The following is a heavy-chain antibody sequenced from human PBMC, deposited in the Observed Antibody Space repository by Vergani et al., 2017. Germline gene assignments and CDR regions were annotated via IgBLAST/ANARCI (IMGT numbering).Heavy chain of an antibody. CDR3: AREEGAQLVPRGMGEFDY. D-gene: IGHD6-13*01. J-gene: IGHJ4*02. CDR1: GYTFTNYD. V-gene: IGHV1-8*03. Sequence: QVQLVQSGTEVKKPGASVKVSCKASGYTFTNYDINWVRRATGQGLEWMGWMNPISGNTGFAQKFRGRVTITRDTSISTAYMELSSLRSDDTAVYYCAREEGAQLVPRGMGEFDYWGQGTLVTVSS. CDR2: MNPISGNT.